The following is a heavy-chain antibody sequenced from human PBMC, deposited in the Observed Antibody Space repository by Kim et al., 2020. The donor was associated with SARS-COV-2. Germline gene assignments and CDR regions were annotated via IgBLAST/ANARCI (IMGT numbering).Heavy chain of an antibody. D-gene: IGHD3-16*01. CDR2: ISGFNSNA. Sequence: ASVKVSCKTSGYPFSSFAITWVRHAPGQGLEWMGWISGFNSNANYTEKFQGRLTLTADITTSTAYMDLRSLRSDDTAVYYWPRSMFDCSWGTALKEEDSWGQGTLHTVTS. CDR3: PRSMFDCSWGTALKEEDS. V-gene: IGHV1-18*01. J-gene: IGHJ4*02. CDR1: GYPFSSFA.